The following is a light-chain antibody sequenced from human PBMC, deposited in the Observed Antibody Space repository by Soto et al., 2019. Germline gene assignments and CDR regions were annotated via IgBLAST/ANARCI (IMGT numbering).Light chain of an antibody. Sequence: EIVLTQSPGTLSLSPGERATLSCRASQSVTSNYLARYQQKPGQAPRLLIYGASSRATGIPERFSGSGSGTDLTLTIIILEPEDSAVYYCQQYGGSPRVTFGGGTKVEIK. CDR2: GAS. J-gene: IGKJ4*01. V-gene: IGKV3-20*01. CDR3: QQYGGSPRVT. CDR1: QSVTSNY.